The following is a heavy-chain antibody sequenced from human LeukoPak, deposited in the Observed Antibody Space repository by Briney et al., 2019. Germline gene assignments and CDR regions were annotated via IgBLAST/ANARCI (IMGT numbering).Heavy chain of an antibody. D-gene: IGHD4-23*01. J-gene: IGHJ4*02. CDR1: GGSFSGYY. CDR2: INHSGST. Sequence: SETLSLTCAVYGGSFSGYYWSWIRQPPGKGLEWIGEINHSGSTNYNPSLKSRVTISVDTSKNQFSLKLSSVTAADTAVYYCARLRGLRGYDYWGQGTLVTVSS. V-gene: IGHV4-34*01. CDR3: ARLRGLRGYDY.